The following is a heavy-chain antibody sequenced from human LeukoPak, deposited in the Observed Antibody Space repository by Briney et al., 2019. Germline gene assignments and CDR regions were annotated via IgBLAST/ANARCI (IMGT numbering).Heavy chain of an antibody. J-gene: IGHJ4*02. CDR2: IYYSGST. V-gene: IGHV4-59*01. CDR1: GGSISSYY. Sequence: SETLSLTCTASGGSISSYYWSWIRQPPGKGLEWIGYIYYSGSTNYNPSLKSRVTISVDTSKNQFSLKLSSVTAADTAVYYCARVGSSSGWYLGYWGQGTLVTVSS. CDR3: ARVGSSSGWYLGY. D-gene: IGHD6-19*01.